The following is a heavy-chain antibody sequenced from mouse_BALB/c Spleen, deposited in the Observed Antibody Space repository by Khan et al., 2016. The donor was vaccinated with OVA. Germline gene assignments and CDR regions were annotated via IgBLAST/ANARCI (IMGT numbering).Heavy chain of an antibody. V-gene: IGHV14-3*02. D-gene: IGHD4-1*01. CDR3: ARDYWDVFAY. J-gene: IGHJ3*01. CDR1: GFNIRDTY. Sequence: VQLQQSGAELVKPGASVKLSCTASGFNIRDTYMHWVKQRPEQGLEWIGRIDPANGYTKYDPKFQGKATITADTSSNTAYLQLSSLTSEDTAVYYCARDYWDVFAYWGQGTLVTVSA. CDR2: IDPANGYT.